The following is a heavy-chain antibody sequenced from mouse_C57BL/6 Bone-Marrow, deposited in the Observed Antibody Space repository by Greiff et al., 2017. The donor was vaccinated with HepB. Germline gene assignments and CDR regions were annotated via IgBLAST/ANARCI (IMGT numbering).Heavy chain of an antibody. J-gene: IGHJ2*01. CDR3: ARQLGGYYFDY. D-gene: IGHD4-1*01. CDR2: ISNGGGST. Sequence: EVQVVESGGGLVQPGGSLKLSCAASGFTFSDYYMYWVRQTPEKRLEWVAYISNGGGSTYYPDTVKGRFTISRDNAKNTLYLQMSRLKSEDTAMYYCARQLGGYYFDYWGQGTTLTVSS. CDR1: GFTFSDYY. V-gene: IGHV5-12*01.